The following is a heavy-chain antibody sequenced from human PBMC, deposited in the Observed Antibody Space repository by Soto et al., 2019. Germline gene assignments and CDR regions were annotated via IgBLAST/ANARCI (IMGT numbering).Heavy chain of an antibody. CDR3: ARDSSGIAAAGTQVSDYDY. CDR2: IGAYNGYT. J-gene: IGHJ4*02. D-gene: IGHD6-13*01. V-gene: IGHV1-18*01. CDR1: GYTFTSYG. Sequence: ASVKVSCKASGYTFTSYGISWVRQAPGQGLEWMGWIGAYNGYTNYAQKFQGRVTMTTDTSTSTAYMELRSLRSDDTAVYYCARDSSGIAAAGTQVSDYDYWGQGTLVTVSS.